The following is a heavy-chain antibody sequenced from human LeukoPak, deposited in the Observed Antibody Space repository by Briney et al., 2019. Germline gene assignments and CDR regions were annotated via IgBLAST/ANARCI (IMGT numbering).Heavy chain of an antibody. CDR1: GISLSNYG. V-gene: IGHV3-23*01. CDR2: ISERGGST. CDR3: AKRGFVIRGILVIAYHKEAYHYAF. J-gene: IGHJ4*02. Sequence: GGSLRLSCVVSGISLSNYGMTWVRQAPGKGLEWVSYISERGGSTTYADSVKGRFTISRDTSLNTLYLQLNSLRAEDTAVYFCAKRGFVIRGILVIAYHKEAYHYAFWARGVLATVPS. D-gene: IGHD3-10*01.